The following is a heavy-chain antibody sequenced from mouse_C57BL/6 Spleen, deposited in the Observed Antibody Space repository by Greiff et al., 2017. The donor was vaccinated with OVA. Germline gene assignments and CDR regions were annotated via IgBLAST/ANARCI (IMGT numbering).Heavy chain of an antibody. Sequence: VQLQQPGAELVKPGASVKMSCKASGYTFTSYWITWVKQRPGQGLEWIGDIYPGSGSTNYNEKFKSKATLTVDTSSSTAYMQLSSLTSEDSAVYYCARATMVKGYFDYWGQGTTLTVSS. V-gene: IGHV1-55*01. CDR2: IYPGSGST. D-gene: IGHD2-2*01. J-gene: IGHJ2*01. CDR3: ARATMVKGYFDY. CDR1: GYTFTSYW.